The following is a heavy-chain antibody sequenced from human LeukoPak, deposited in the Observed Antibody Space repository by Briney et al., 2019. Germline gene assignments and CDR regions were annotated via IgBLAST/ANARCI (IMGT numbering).Heavy chain of an antibody. Sequence: GWSLRLSCAASGFTFSSYGMHWVRQAPGKGLEWVAVISYDGSNKYYADSVKGRLTISRDNSKNTLYLQMNSLRAEDTAVYYCAKDRAVSSWGSLYYYYCGMDVWGQGTTVTVSS. CDR3: AKDRAVSSWGSLYYYYCGMDV. D-gene: IGHD6-13*01. J-gene: IGHJ6*02. CDR2: ISYDGSNK. V-gene: IGHV3-30*18. CDR1: GFTFSSYG.